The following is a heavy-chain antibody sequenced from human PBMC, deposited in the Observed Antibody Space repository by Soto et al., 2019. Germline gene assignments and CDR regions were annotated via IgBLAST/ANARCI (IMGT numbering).Heavy chain of an antibody. CDR1: GGTFSSYA. V-gene: IGHV1-69*13. CDR2: IIPIFGTA. D-gene: IGHD3-16*02. J-gene: IGHJ4*02. CDR3: ARSRGITVGGVIVTRYYFDD. Sequence: SVKVSCKASGGTFSSYAISWVRQAPGQGLEWMGGIIPIFGTANYAQKFQGRVTITADESTSTAYMELSSLRSEDTAVYYCARSRGITVGGVIVTRYYFDDWGQGTLVTVSS.